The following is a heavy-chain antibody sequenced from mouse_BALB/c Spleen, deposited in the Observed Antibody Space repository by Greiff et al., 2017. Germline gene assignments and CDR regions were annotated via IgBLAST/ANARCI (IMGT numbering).Heavy chain of an antibody. CDR3: AREDGNYASWFAY. D-gene: IGHD2-1*01. J-gene: IGHJ3*01. CDR1: GFTFSSYA. Sequence: EVQGVESGGGLVKPGGSLKLSCAASGFTFSSYAMSWVRQTPEKRLEWVASISSGGSTYYPDSVKGRFTISGDNARNILYLQMSSLRSEDTAMYYCAREDGNYASWFAYWGQGTLVTVSA. V-gene: IGHV5-6-5*01. CDR2: ISSGGST.